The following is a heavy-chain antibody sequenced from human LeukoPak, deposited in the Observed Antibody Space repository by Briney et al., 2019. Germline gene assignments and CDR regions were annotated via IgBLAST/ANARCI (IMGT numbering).Heavy chain of an antibody. J-gene: IGHJ4*02. D-gene: IGHD6-19*01. V-gene: IGHV3-11*01. CDR3: ARGFYPQIAVAGIDY. Sequence: GGSLRLSCAASGFTFSDYYMSWIRQAPGKGLEWVSYISSSGSTIYYADSVKGRFTISRDNAKNSMYLQMNSLRAEDTAVYYCARGFYPQIAVAGIDYWGQGTLVTVSS. CDR2: ISSSGSTI. CDR1: GFTFSDYY.